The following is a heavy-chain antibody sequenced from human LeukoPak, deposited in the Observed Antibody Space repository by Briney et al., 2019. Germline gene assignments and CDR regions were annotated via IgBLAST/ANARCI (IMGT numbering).Heavy chain of an antibody. V-gene: IGHV3-48*03. Sequence: GGSLRLSCAASGFTFSTYEMNWFRQAPGKGLEWVSYISNSGSPIYSADSVKGRFTISRDNAKNSLYLQMNSLRAEDTAVYYCAREVDSMIGAIDYWGQGTLVTVSS. CDR2: ISNSGSPI. D-gene: IGHD3-22*01. CDR1: GFTFSTYE. CDR3: AREVDSMIGAIDY. J-gene: IGHJ4*02.